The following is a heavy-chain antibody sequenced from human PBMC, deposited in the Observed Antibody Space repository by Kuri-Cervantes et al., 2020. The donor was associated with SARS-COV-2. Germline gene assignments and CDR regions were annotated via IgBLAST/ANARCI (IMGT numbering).Heavy chain of an antibody. J-gene: IGHJ4*02. Sequence: SETLSLTCTVSGGSISSGGFYWSWIRQHPGKGLEWIAYIYYSGGTYYNPSLKSRVTISVGTSKNQFSLKLSSVTAADTAVYYCARLPIAAAALDYWGQGTLVTVSS. CDR3: ARLPIAAAALDY. CDR2: IYYSGGT. D-gene: IGHD6-13*01. CDR1: GGSISSGGFY. V-gene: IGHV4-31*03.